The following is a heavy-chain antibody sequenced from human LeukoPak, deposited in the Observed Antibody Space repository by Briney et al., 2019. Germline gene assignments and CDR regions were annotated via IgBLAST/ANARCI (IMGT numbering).Heavy chain of an antibody. CDR2: ISSTSSSYR. D-gene: IGHD5-12*01. CDR3: AREHSGYDFPGRDYYYTDV. J-gene: IGHJ6*03. Sequence: KPGGSLRLSCAASGFTFITYNMNWVRQAPGKGLEWVSSISSTSSSYRYYADSVKGRFTISRDNAKNSLYLQMNSLRAEDTAVYYCAREHSGYDFPGRDYYYTDVWGKGTTVTVSS. V-gene: IGHV3-21*01. CDR1: GFTFITYN.